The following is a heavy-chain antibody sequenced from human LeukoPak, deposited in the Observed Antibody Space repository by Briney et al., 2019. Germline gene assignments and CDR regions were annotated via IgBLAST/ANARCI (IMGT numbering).Heavy chain of an antibody. CDR1: GGSISSNNYY. Sequence: SETLSLTCTVSGGSISSNNYYWGWIRQPPGKGLEWIGSLYHTGSAYYNPSLKSRVTISMDVSKNRFSLKLSSVTAADTAVYYCARTYDYVWGSYRSHSFDSWGQGTLVTVSS. D-gene: IGHD3-16*02. J-gene: IGHJ4*02. V-gene: IGHV4-39*02. CDR3: ARTYDYVWGSYRSHSFDS. CDR2: LYHTGSA.